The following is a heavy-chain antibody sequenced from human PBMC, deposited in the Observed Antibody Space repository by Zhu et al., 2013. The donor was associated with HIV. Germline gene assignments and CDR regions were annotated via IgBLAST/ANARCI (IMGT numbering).Heavy chain of an antibody. CDR2: ISAYNGNT. CDR3: ARDYHLGYCSSTSCATEGY. V-gene: IGHV1-18*01. Sequence: QVQLVQSGAEVKKPGASVKVSCKASGYTFTSYGISWVRQAPGQGLEWMGWISAYNGNTNYAQKLQGRVTMTTDTSTSTAYMELRSLRSDDTAVYYCARDYHLGYCSSTSCATEGYWGQGTLVTVSS. D-gene: IGHD2-2*01. CDR1: GYTFTSYG. J-gene: IGHJ4*02.